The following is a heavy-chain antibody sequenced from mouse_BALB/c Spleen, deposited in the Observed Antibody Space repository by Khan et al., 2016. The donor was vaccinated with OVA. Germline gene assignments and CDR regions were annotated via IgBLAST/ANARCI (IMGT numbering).Heavy chain of an antibody. D-gene: IGHD2-4*01. Sequence: EVKLLESGPGLVKPSQSLSLTCTVTGYSITSEYAWNWIRQFPGNKLEWMGYIYYSGNTRFNPSLKSRASITRDTSKNQFFLQLNSVTTEDTATYYCARKDYYDYDPFPYWGQGTLVTVSA. J-gene: IGHJ3*01. V-gene: IGHV3-2*02. CDR3: ARKDYYDYDPFPY. CDR1: GYSITSEYA. CDR2: IYYSGNT.